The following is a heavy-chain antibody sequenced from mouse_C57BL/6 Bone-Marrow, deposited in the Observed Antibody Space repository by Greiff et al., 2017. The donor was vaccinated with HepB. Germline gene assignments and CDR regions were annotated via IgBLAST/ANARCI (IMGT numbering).Heavy chain of an antibody. Sequence: QVQLQQPGAELVKPGASVKLSCKASGYTFTSYWMQWVKQRPGQGLEWIGEIDPSDSYTNYNQKFKGKSTLTVDKSSSTAYMQLSSLTSEDSAVYYCAREGYYGYLDYCGQGTSVTVSS. D-gene: IGHD2-2*01. V-gene: IGHV1-50*01. CDR3: AREGYYGYLDY. CDR1: GYTFTSYW. CDR2: IDPSDSYT. J-gene: IGHJ4*01.